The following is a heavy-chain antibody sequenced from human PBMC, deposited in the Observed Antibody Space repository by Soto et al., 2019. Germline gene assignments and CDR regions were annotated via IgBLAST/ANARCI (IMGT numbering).Heavy chain of an antibody. Sequence: EVQLLESGGDLVQRGGSLRLSCAASGFNFNNYAMTWDRQAPGKGLEWVSGISNSGGSTYYADSVKGRFSISRDASTNMVFLQMNSLRTEDTAVYYCAKVDRSESGCYSDYWGQGTLVTVSS. V-gene: IGHV3-23*01. D-gene: IGHD2-21*01. CDR1: GFNFNNYA. CDR3: AKVDRSESGCYSDY. CDR2: ISNSGGST. J-gene: IGHJ4*02.